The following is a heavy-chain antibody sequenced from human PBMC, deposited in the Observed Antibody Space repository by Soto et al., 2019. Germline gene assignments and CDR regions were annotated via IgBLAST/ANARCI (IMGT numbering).Heavy chain of an antibody. V-gene: IGHV4-59*01. CDR3: ARGIQPPTLSPWDV. CDR2: VFHTGNT. Sequence: PSETLSLTCSVSGDSIRSYYWTWIRQPPGKGLQWIGYVFHTGNTNYNPSLKSRVTISEDASKNQVSLRLTSVTAADTAVYFCARGIQPPTLSPWDVWGPGTSVTVSS. J-gene: IGHJ6*01. CDR1: GDSIRSYY. D-gene: IGHD1-1*01.